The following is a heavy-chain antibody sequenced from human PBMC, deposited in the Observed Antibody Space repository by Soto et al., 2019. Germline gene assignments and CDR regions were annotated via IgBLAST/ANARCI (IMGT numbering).Heavy chain of an antibody. Sequence: ASVKVSCRASGGTFSSYAISWVRQAPGQGLEWMGGIIPIFGTANYAQKFQGRVTITADESTSTAYMELSSLRSEDTAVYYCARGVGLHYGMDVWGQGTTVTVSS. CDR1: GGTFSSYA. CDR3: ARGVGLHYGMDV. D-gene: IGHD2-2*01. J-gene: IGHJ6*02. V-gene: IGHV1-69*13. CDR2: IIPIFGTA.